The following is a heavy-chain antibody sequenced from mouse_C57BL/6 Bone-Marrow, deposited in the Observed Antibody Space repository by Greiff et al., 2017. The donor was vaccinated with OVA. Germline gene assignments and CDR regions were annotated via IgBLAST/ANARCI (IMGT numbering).Heavy chain of an antibody. CDR3: ARGDYLYYFDY. J-gene: IGHJ2*01. CDR1: GYTFTSYW. CDR2: IHPNSGST. Sequence: VQRVESGAELVKPGASVKLSCKASGYTFTSYWMHWVKQRPGQGLEWIGMIHPNSGSTNYNEKFKSKATLTVDKSSSTAYMQLSSLTSEDSAFYYCARGDYLYYFDYWGQGTTLTVSS. D-gene: IGHD1-1*02. V-gene: IGHV1-64*01.